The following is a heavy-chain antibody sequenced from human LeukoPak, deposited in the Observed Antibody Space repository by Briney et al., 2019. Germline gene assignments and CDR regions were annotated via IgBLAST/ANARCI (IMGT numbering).Heavy chain of an antibody. D-gene: IGHD5-18*01. J-gene: IGHJ4*02. V-gene: IGHV4-39*01. CDR1: GGSISSSSYY. Sequence: SETLSPTCTVSGGSISSSSYYWGWIRQPPGKGLEWIGSIYYSGSTYYNPSLKIRVTISVDTSKNQFSLKLSSVTAADTAVYYCARRGYGYGPPDYWGQGTLVTVSS. CDR2: IYYSGST. CDR3: ARRGYGYGPPDY.